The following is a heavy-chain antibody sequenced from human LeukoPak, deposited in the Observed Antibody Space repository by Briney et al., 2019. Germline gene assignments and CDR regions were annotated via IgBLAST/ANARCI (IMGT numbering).Heavy chain of an antibody. CDR2: IYYSGST. CDR3: ARGYSYGYWVLFDY. CDR1: GGSISSYY. Sequence: SGTLSLTCTVSGGSISSYYWSWIRQPPGKGLEWIGYIYYSGSTNYNPSLKSRVTISVDTSKNQFSLKLSSVTAADTAVYYCARGYSYGYWVLFDYWGQGTLVTVSS. D-gene: IGHD5-18*01. J-gene: IGHJ4*02. V-gene: IGHV4-59*01.